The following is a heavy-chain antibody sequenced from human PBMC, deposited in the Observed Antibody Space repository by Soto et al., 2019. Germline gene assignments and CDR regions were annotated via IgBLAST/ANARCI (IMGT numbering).Heavy chain of an antibody. CDR3: AREQWLPREWYFDY. J-gene: IGHJ4*02. Sequence: SETLSLTCTVSGGSISSSSYYWGWIRPPPGKGLEWIGSIYYSGSTYYNPSLKSRVTISVDTSKNQFSLKLSSVTAADTAVYYCAREQWLPREWYFDYWGQGTLVTVSS. V-gene: IGHV4-39*01. D-gene: IGHD6-19*01. CDR1: GGSISSSSYY. CDR2: IYYSGST.